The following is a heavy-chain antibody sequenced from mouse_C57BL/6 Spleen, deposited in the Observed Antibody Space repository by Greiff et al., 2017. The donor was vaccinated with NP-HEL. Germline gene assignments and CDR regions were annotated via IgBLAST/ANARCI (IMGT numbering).Heavy chain of an antibody. D-gene: IGHD2-3*01. CDR1: GYAFSSSW. Sequence: VQRVESGPELVKPGASVKISCKASGYAFSSSWMNWVKQRPGKGLEWIGRIYPGDGDTNYNGKFKGKATLTADKSSSTAYMQLSSLTSEDSAVYFCARGDGYDYWGQGTTLTVSS. CDR3: ARGDGYDY. CDR2: IYPGDGDT. J-gene: IGHJ2*01. V-gene: IGHV1-82*01.